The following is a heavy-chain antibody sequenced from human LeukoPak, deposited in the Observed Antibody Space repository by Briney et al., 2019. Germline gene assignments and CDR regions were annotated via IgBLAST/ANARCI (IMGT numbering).Heavy chain of an antibody. V-gene: IGHV1-2*02. CDR3: ARATIFGVVPEDY. CDR2: VNPNSGGT. D-gene: IGHD3-3*01. J-gene: IGHJ4*02. CDR1: GYTFTGYY. Sequence: ASVKVSCKASGYTFTGYYMHWVRQAPGQGLEWMGWVNPNSGGTNYAQKFRGRVTMTRDTSISTAYMELSRLRSDDTAVYYCARATIFGVVPEDYWGQGTLVTASS.